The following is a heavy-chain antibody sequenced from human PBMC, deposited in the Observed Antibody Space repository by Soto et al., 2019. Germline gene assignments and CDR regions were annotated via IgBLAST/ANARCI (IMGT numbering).Heavy chain of an antibody. D-gene: IGHD2-2*01. CDR3: ARDLEVVPAAMVAY. V-gene: IGHV1-18*01. Sequence: EASVKVSCKASGYTFNSYGISWVRQAPGQGLEWMGWISPYNGNTNYAQKLQGRVTMTTDTSTRTAYMELRSLRSDDTAVYYCARDLEVVPAAMVAYWGQGTLVTVSS. CDR1: GYTFNSYG. CDR2: ISPYNGNT. J-gene: IGHJ4*02.